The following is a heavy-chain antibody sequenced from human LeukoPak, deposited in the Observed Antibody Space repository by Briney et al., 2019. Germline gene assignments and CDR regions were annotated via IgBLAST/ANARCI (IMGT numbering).Heavy chain of an antibody. D-gene: IGHD6-19*01. J-gene: IGHJ4*02. CDR3: ARRYRSDWHIDY. CDR1: GYNFMIYW. V-gene: IGHV5-51*01. Sequence: NRGESLEISCECSGYNFMIYWIGGARGVPGKGLEGMGIIYPGDSDTGYSPSFQGQVPISADKSISTAYLQWTSLKASDTGMYYCARRYRSDWHIDYWGQGTLVTVSS. CDR2: IYPGDSDT.